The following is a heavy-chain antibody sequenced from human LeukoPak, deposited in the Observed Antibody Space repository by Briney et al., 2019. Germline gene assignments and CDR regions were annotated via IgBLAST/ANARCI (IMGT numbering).Heavy chain of an antibody. CDR3: ARETDYGPSHFDF. D-gene: IGHD4-17*01. CDR1: GGSISSYY. Sequence: PSETLSLTCTVSGGSISSYYWSWIRQAPGKGLEWIGYIYYSGSTNYNPSLKSRVTISVDTSKNQFSLKLNSVTAADTAVYYCARETDYGPSHFDFWGQGTLVTVSS. V-gene: IGHV4-59*01. CDR2: IYYSGST. J-gene: IGHJ4*02.